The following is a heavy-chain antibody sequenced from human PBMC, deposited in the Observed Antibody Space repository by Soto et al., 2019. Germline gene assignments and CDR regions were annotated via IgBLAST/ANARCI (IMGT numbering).Heavy chain of an antibody. V-gene: IGHV4-31*03. CDR1: GGSISSGGYY. Sequence: SETLSLTCTVSGGSISSGGYYWSWIRQHPGKGLEWIGYIYYSGSTYYNPSLKSRVTISVDTSKNQFSLKLSSVTAADTAVYYCARVEYYYDSSGYYRVFDLWGQGTLVTVSS. CDR2: IYYSGST. CDR3: ARVEYYYDSSGYYRVFDL. D-gene: IGHD3-22*01. J-gene: IGHJ5*02.